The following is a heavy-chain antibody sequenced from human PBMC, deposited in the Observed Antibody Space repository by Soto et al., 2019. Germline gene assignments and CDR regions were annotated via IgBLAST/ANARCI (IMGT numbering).Heavy chain of an antibody. Sequence: SETLSLTCTVSGGSISSSSYYRGWIRQPPGKGLEWIGSIYYSGSTYYNPSLKSRVTISVDTSKNQFSLKLSSVTAADTAVYYCARVPNYGMDVWGQGTTVTVSS. CDR3: ARVPNYGMDV. CDR1: GGSISSSSYY. CDR2: IYYSGST. V-gene: IGHV4-39*01. J-gene: IGHJ6*02. D-gene: IGHD2-2*01.